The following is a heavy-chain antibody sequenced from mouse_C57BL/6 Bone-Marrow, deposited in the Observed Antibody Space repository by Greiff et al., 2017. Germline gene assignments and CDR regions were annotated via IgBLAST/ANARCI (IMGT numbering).Heavy chain of an antibody. CDR3: ASGNFWYFDV. CDR1: GYTFTNYW. Sequence: QVQLQQSGAELVRPGTSVKMSCKASGYTFTNYWIGWAKQRPGHGLEWIGDIYPGGGYTNYNEKFKGKATLTADKSSSTAYMQFSSLTSEDSAIYYCASGNFWYFDVWGTGTTVTVSS. D-gene: IGHD2-1*01. CDR2: IYPGGGYT. V-gene: IGHV1-63*01. J-gene: IGHJ1*03.